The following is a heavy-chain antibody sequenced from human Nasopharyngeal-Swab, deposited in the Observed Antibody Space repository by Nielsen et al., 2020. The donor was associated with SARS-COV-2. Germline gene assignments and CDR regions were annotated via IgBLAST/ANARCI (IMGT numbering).Heavy chain of an antibody. CDR3: VRGGLGTGLEN. Sequence: GESPKISCAASGFTFSRYWMHWVRLPPGKGLEWVSQIDVDGRRTTYADSVKGRFTISRDNAKNTLYLQMNSLRAEDTAVYYCVRGGLGTGLENWGQGTLVTVSS. CDR2: IDVDGRRT. CDR1: GFTFSRYW. J-gene: IGHJ4*02. D-gene: IGHD1-14*01. V-gene: IGHV3-74*01.